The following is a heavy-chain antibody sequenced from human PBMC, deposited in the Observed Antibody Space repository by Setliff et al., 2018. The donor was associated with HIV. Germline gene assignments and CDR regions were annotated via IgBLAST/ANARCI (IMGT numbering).Heavy chain of an antibody. D-gene: IGHD6-13*01. J-gene: IGHJ3*02. CDR1: GYTFTSYD. CDR2: MNPNSGNT. CDR3: ARGGQQLDLLAFDI. Sequence: ASVKVSCKASGYTFTSYDINWVRQATGQGLEWMGWMNPNSGNTGYAQEFQGRVTMTRNTSISTAYMELSSLRSEDTAVYYCARGGQQLDLLAFDIWGQGTMVTVSS. V-gene: IGHV1-8*02.